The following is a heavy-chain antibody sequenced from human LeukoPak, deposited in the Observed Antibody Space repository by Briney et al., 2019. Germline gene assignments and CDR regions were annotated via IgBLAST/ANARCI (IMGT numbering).Heavy chain of an antibody. J-gene: IGHJ4*02. D-gene: IGHD6-6*01. Sequence: SETLSLTCTVSGGSISSYCWSWIRQPAGKGLEWIGRIYTSGSTNYNPSLKSRVTMSVDTSKNQFSLKLSSVTAADTAVYYCAKERGPAARHTLFCFWGQGTLGTGSS. CDR3: AKERGPAARHTLFCF. CDR2: IYTSGST. CDR1: GGSISSYC. V-gene: IGHV4-4*07.